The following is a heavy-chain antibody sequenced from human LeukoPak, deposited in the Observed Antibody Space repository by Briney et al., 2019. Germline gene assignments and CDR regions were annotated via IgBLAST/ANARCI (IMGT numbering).Heavy chain of an antibody. CDR2: IYHSGST. CDR1: GGSISTNIW. CDR3: ARTIAVAGSFDY. V-gene: IGHV4-4*02. J-gene: IGHJ4*02. Sequence: SETLSLTCAVSGGSISTNIWWSWVRQPPGRGLEWIGEIYHSGSTNYNPSLKSRVTISVDTSKNQFSLKLSSVTAADTAVYYCARTIAVAGSFDYWGQGTLVTVSS. D-gene: IGHD6-19*01.